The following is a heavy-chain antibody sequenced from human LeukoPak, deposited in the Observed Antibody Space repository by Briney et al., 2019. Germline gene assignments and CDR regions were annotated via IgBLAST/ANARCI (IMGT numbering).Heavy chain of an antibody. V-gene: IGHV3-21*01. CDR2: ISSSSSYI. D-gene: IGHD2-15*01. CDR1: GFTFSSYS. J-gene: IGHJ6*02. CDR3: ARDGGTPVIYYYYGMDV. Sequence: GGSLRLSCAASGFTFSSYSMNWVRQAPGKGLEWVSSISSSSSYIYYADSVKGRFTISRDNAKNSLYLQMNSLRAEDTAVYYWARDGGTPVIYYYYGMDVWGQGTTVTVSS.